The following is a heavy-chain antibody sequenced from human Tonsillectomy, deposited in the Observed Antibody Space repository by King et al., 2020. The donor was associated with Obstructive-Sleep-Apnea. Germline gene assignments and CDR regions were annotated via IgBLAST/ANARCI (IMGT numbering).Heavy chain of an antibody. CDR1: GGSISSSDFN. V-gene: IGHV4-39*07. J-gene: IGHJ4*02. CDR3: ARGQGGY. Sequence: QLQESGPGLVKPSETLSLTCSVSGGSISSSDFNWGWIPQPPGKGLEWIGSIYYSGSTFYNPSLKSRVTISVDTSKNQFSLKLTSVTAADTAVYYCARGQGGYWGQGTLVTVSS. CDR2: IYYSGST. D-gene: IGHD3-16*01.